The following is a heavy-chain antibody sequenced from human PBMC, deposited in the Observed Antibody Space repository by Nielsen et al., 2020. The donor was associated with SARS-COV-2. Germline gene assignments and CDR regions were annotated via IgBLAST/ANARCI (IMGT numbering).Heavy chain of an antibody. CDR3: ARDDYGDYQDYYYYYGMDV. D-gene: IGHD4-17*01. CDR2: IWYDGSNK. Sequence: GGSLRLSCAASGFTFSSYGMHWVRQAPGKGLEWVAVIWYDGSNKYYADSVKGRFTISRDNAKNSLYLQMNSLRAEDTAVYYCARDDYGDYQDYYYYYGMDVWGQGTTVTVSS. J-gene: IGHJ6*02. V-gene: IGHV3-33*01. CDR1: GFTFSSYG.